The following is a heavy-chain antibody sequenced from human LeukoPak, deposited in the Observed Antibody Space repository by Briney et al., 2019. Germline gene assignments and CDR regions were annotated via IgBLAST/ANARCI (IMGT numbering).Heavy chain of an antibody. V-gene: IGHV3-23*01. D-gene: IGHD3-22*01. J-gene: IGHJ4*02. CDR3: AKARSYYYDSSGFSDY. Sequence: PGRSLRLSCADSGFTFSSNAMSWVRQAPGKGLEWVSAISGSGGSTYYADSVKGRFTISRDNSKNTLYLQMNSLRAEDTAVYYCAKARSYYYDSSGFSDYWGQGTLVTVSS. CDR2: ISGSGGST. CDR1: GFTFSSNA.